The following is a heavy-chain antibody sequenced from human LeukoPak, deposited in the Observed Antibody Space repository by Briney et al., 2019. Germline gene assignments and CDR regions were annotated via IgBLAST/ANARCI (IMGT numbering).Heavy chain of an antibody. V-gene: IGHV3-74*01. J-gene: IGHJ4*02. Sequence: GGSLRLSCAASGFTFSSYWMHWVRQAPGKGLVWVSRINSDGSSTSHADSVKGRFTISRDNARNTLYLQMNSLRAEDTAVYYCARVRYSSSWYQFYFDYWGQGTLVTVSS. CDR1: GFTFSSYW. CDR2: INSDGSST. D-gene: IGHD6-13*01. CDR3: ARVRYSSSWYQFYFDY.